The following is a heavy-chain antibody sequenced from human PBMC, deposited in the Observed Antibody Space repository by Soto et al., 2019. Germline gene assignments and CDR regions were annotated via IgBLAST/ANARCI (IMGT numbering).Heavy chain of an antibody. CDR2: IKEDGSER. V-gene: IGHV3-7*03. CDR3: ARDVGPVTIFGEALSGYFDC. Sequence: PGGSLRLSCAVYGFSFGNYWTSWVRQAPGKGLEWLASIKEDGSERYYLDSVKGRFTISRDNAKDSLALQMNSLRGEDTAFYYCARDVGPVTIFGEALSGYFDCWGQGTLVTVSS. D-gene: IGHD3-3*01. CDR1: GFSFGNYW. J-gene: IGHJ4*02.